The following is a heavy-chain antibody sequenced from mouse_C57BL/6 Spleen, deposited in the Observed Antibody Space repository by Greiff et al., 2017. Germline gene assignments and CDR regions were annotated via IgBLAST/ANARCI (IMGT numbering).Heavy chain of an antibody. Sequence: HLQQPGAELVKPGASVKMSCKASGYTFTSYWITWVKQRPGQGLEWIGDIYPGSGSTNYNEKFKSKATLTVDTSSSTAYMQLSSLTSEDSAVYYCARYYGSSPRFAYWGQGTLVTVSA. V-gene: IGHV1-55*01. CDR2: IYPGSGST. J-gene: IGHJ3*01. D-gene: IGHD1-1*01. CDR3: ARYYGSSPRFAY. CDR1: GYTFTSYW.